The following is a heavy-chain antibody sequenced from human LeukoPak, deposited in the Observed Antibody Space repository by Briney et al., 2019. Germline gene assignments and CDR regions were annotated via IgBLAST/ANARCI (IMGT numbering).Heavy chain of an antibody. J-gene: IGHJ6*02. V-gene: IGHV3-48*02. CDR1: GFTFSSYS. D-gene: IGHD3-16*01. Sequence: GGSLRLSCAASGFTFSSYSMNWVRQAPGKGLERVSYISSRSSNIYYADSVKGRFTISRDNAKNSLYLQMNSLRDEDTAVYYCARIPGGYYYGMDVWGQGTTVTVSS. CDR2: ISSRSSNI. CDR3: ARIPGGYYYGMDV.